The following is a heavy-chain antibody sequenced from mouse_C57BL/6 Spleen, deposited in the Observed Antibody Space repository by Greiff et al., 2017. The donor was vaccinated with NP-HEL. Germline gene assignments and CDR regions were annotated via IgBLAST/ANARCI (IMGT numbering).Heavy chain of an antibody. CDR2: IDPNSGGT. CDR3: AREIITTVVADYFDY. Sequence: VQLQQSGAELVKPGASVKLSCKASGYTFTSYWMHWVKQRPGRGLEWIGRIDPNSGGTKYNEKFKSKATLTVDKPSSTAYMQLSSLTSEDSAVYYCAREIITTVVADYFDYWGQGTTLTVSS. V-gene: IGHV1-72*01. J-gene: IGHJ2*01. CDR1: GYTFTSYW. D-gene: IGHD1-1*01.